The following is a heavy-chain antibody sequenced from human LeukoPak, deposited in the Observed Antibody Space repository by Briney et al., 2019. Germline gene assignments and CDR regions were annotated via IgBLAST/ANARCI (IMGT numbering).Heavy chain of an antibody. CDR2: INHSGST. V-gene: IGHV4-34*01. CDR1: GGSVSGEY. D-gene: IGHD4-17*01. CDR3: ARRTRGATVTNYAFNI. Sequence: KSSETLWLTCAVYGGSVSGEYWSWCRQPPGKGLEWIGEINHSGSTNYNPSLKSRVTISVDTSKNQFSLKLSSVTAADTAVYYCARRTRGATVTNYAFNIWGEGTMVTVSS. J-gene: IGHJ3*02.